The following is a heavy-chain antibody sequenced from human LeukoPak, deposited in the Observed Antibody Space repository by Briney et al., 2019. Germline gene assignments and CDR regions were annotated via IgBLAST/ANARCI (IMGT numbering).Heavy chain of an antibody. V-gene: IGHV3-21*01. CDR1: GFTFSSYS. Sequence: GGSLRLSCAASGFTFSSYSMNWVRRAPGKGLEWVSSISSSSSYIYYADSVKGRFTISRDNAKNSLYLQMNSLRAEDTAVYYCARGIRYFDWYFDYWGQGTLVTVSS. CDR2: ISSSSSYI. J-gene: IGHJ4*02. D-gene: IGHD3-9*01. CDR3: ARGIRYFDWYFDY.